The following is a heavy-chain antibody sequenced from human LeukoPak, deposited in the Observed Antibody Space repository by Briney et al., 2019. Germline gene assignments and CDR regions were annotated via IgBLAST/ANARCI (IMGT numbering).Heavy chain of an antibody. CDR1: GSSISGYY. CDR2: IYTTGST. V-gene: IGHV4-4*09. J-gene: IGHJ4*02. D-gene: IGHD6-6*01. Sequence: SETLSLTCIVSGSSISGYYWSWIRQPPGKGLQWIGYIYTTGSTNYNPSFKSRVTISVDTSKNQFSLELSSVIAADTAVYYCARHRFTSSSSYFDYWGQGTLVTVSS. CDR3: ARHRFTSSSSYFDY.